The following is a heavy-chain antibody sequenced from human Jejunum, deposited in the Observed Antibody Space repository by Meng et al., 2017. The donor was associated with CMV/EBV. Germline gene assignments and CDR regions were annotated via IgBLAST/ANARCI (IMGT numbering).Heavy chain of an antibody. CDR3: ARGGWGNWNFEH. CDR2: VEDGGTT. D-gene: IGHD3-16*01. CDR1: VGSLTTPHYS. J-gene: IGHJ4*02. Sequence: SVGSLTTPHYSWFWIRLPPGKGLEWIGLVEDGGTTRYKPSLVSRVSISVDTSKNQFSLTLNSVTAADTAIYYCARGGWGNWNFEHWGQGKLVTVSS. V-gene: IGHV4-61*01.